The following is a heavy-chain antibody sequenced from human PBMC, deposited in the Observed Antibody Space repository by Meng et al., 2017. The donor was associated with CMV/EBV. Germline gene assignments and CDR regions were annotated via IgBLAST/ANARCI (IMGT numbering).Heavy chain of an antibody. CDR2: ISAYNGNT. D-gene: IGHD2-15*01. CDR3: ARDRWDSGVIP. V-gene: IGHV1-18*01. J-gene: IGHJ5*02. Sequence: SCKASGYNFTSYGVSWVRQAPGQGLEWMEWISAYNGNTNYAQKLQGRVTMTTDTSTSTAYMELRSLRSDDTAVYYCARDRWDSGVIPWGQGTLVTVSS. CDR1: GYNFTSYG.